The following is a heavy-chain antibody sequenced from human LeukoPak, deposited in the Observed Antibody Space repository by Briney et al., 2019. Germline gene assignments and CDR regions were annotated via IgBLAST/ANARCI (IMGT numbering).Heavy chain of an antibody. J-gene: IGHJ4*02. CDR1: GFTFTSYA. D-gene: IGHD3-10*01. V-gene: IGHV3-23*01. CDR3: AKEFWVLLWYRKYFDY. CDR2: IGASSGDT. Sequence: GGSLRLSCAASGFTFTSYAMTWVRQAPGKGLEWVSAIGASSGDTYYADSVKGRFTISRDNSKNTLYLQMNSLGAEDTAVYYCAKEFWVLLWYRKYFDYWGQGTLVTVSS.